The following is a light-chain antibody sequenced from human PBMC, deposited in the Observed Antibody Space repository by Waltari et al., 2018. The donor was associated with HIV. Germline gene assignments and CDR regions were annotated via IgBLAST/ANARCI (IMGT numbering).Light chain of an antibody. CDR2: DDD. CDR3: QSYDDTVSLEV. Sequence: QSVLTQPPSVSGAPGQRVTLSCTGSTSNIRGHPVHWFRQLPGAAPKLLIYDDDVRPSGVSDRFSGSKSDTSASLAIAGLQAEDEADYYCQSYDDTVSLEVFGGGTRLTVL. J-gene: IGLJ2*01. V-gene: IGLV1-40*01. CDR1: TSNIRGHP.